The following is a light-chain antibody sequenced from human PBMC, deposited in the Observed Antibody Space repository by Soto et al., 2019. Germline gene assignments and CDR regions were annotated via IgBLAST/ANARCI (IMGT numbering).Light chain of an antibody. CDR2: GAS. V-gene: IGKV3-15*01. CDR1: QSVSSN. Sequence: VMTQSPATLSVSPGERATLSCRASQSVSSNLAWYQQKSGQAPRLLVYGASTRATDIPARFSGSGSGTEFTLTISNLQSEDFAVYYCQQYNNGPPWTFGQGTKVEIK. J-gene: IGKJ1*01. CDR3: QQYNNGPPWT.